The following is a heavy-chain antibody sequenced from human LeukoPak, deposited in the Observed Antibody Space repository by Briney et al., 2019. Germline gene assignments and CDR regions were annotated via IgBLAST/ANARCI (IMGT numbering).Heavy chain of an antibody. CDR3: ARVLPAPVDYYYMDV. CDR2: ISSRSATI. J-gene: IGHJ6*03. CDR1: GLTFGSYS. Sequence: GGSLRLSCAASGLTFGSYSMNWVRQAPGKGLEWVSYISSRSATIYYADSVKGRFTISRDNAKNSLYLQMNSLRAEDTAVYYCARVLPAPVDYYYMDVWGKGTTVTVSS. V-gene: IGHV3-48*01. D-gene: IGHD2-2*01.